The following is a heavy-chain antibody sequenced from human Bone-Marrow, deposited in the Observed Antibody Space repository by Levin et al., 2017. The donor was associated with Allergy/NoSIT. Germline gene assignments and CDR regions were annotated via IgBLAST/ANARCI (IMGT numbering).Heavy chain of an antibody. CDR3: ARRTYYSGRSGRQPDFFDY. J-gene: IGHJ4*02. CDR1: GGSFSGYY. Sequence: PSQTLSLTCAVYGGSFSGYYWSWIRQPPGKGLEWIGQINHTGSTDYNQSLKSRVTISVDTSKNQFSLNLPSVTAADTAVYYCARRTYYSGRSGRQPDFFDYWGQGILVTVSS. V-gene: IGHV4-34*01. CDR2: INHTGST. D-gene: IGHD3-22*01.